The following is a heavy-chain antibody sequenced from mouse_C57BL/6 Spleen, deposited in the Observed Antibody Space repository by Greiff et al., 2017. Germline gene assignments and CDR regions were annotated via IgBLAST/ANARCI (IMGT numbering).Heavy chain of an antibody. CDR3: ARQGFITTVPYFDY. Sequence: QVHVKQSGPELVKPGASVKISCKASGYSFTSYYIHWVKQRPGQGLEWIGWIYPGSGNTTYNEKFKGKATLTADTSSSTAYMQLSSLTSEDSAVYYCARQGFITTVPYFDYWGQGTTLTVSS. J-gene: IGHJ2*01. V-gene: IGHV1-66*01. D-gene: IGHD1-1*01. CDR1: GYSFTSYY. CDR2: IYPGSGNT.